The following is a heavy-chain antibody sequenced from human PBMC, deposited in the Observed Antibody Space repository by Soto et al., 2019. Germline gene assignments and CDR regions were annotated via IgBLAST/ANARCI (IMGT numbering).Heavy chain of an antibody. CDR2: IIPMFGTA. CDR1: GGTFNSYA. V-gene: IGHV1-69*13. CDR3: ARGWSYDILTAYSY. Sequence: ASVKVSCKASGGTFNSYAISWVRQAPGQGLEWMGGIIPMFGTANYAQKFQGRVTVTADESTSTAYMELSSLRSEDTAVYYCARGWSYDILTAYSYWGQGTLVTVSS. D-gene: IGHD3-9*01. J-gene: IGHJ4*02.